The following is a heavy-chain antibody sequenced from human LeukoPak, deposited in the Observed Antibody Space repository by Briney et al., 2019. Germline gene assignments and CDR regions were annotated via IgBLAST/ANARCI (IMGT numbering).Heavy chain of an antibody. V-gene: IGHV4-61*02. CDR3: ARAGGYGLIDY. Sequence: SETLSLTCTVSGDSISSGSFYWSWIRQAAGKGLEWIGRVSSSGRTTYNPSLKSRLTISITTSKNQFSLKVGSMTAADTAVYYCARAGGYGLIDYWGQGTMVTVSS. J-gene: IGHJ4*02. CDR2: VSSSGRT. CDR1: GDSISSGSFY. D-gene: IGHD5-18*01.